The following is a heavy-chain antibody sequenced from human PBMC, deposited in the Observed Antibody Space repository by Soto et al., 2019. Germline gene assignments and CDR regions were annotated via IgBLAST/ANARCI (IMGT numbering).Heavy chain of an antibody. CDR3: TTWEQLVGSGFDP. CDR2: IKSKTDGGTT. V-gene: IGHV3-15*01. Sequence: LGGSLRLSCAASGFTFSNAWMSWVRQAPGKGLEWVGRIKSKTDGGTTDYAAPVKGRFTISRDDSKNTLYLQMNSLKTEDTAVYYCTTWEQLVGSGFDPWGQGTLVTVSS. CDR1: GFTFSNAW. D-gene: IGHD6-6*01. J-gene: IGHJ5*02.